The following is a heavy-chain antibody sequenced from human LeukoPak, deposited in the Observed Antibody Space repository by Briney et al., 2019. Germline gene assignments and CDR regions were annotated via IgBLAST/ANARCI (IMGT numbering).Heavy chain of an antibody. CDR1: GYSISSGYY. D-gene: IGHD6-13*01. V-gene: IGHV4-38-2*02. Sequence: SGTLSLTCTVSGYSISSGYYWGWIRQPPGKGLECIGSIYHSGSTYYNPSLKSRVTMSVDTSKNQFSLNLSSVTATDTAVYYCARVTASAGTFGFDPWGQGALVTVSS. CDR2: IYHSGST. J-gene: IGHJ5*02. CDR3: ARVTASAGTFGFDP.